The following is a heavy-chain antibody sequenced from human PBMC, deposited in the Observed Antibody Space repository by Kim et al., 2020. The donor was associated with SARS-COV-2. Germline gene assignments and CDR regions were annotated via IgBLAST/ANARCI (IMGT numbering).Heavy chain of an antibody. J-gene: IGHJ4*02. CDR1: GFTFDDYA. CDR2: ISWNSGSI. V-gene: IGHV3-9*01. Sequence: GGSLRLSCAASGFTFDDYAMHWVRQAPGKGLEWVSGISWNSGSIGYADSVKGRFTISRDNAKNSLYLQMNSLRAEDTALYYCAKGGFYYGNSSGYYPRPFDYWGQGTLVTVSS. CDR3: AKGGFYYGNSSGYYPRPFDY. D-gene: IGHD3-22*01.